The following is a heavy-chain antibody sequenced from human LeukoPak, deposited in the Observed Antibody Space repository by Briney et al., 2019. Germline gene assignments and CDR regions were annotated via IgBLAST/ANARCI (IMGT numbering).Heavy chain of an antibody. Sequence: GASVKVSCKASGGTFSSYAISWVRQAPGQGLEWMGGIIPIFGTANYAQKFQGRVTITADESTSTAYMELSSLRSEDTAVYYCAGVTTIAVAGRAPFGYWGQGTLVTVSS. J-gene: IGHJ4*02. CDR1: GGTFSSYA. D-gene: IGHD6-19*01. CDR2: IIPIFGTA. V-gene: IGHV1-69*13. CDR3: AGVTTIAVAGRAPFGY.